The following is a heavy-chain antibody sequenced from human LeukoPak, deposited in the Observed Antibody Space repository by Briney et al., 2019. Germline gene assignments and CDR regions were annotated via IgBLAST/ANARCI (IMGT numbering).Heavy chain of an antibody. V-gene: IGHV3-30*18. J-gene: IGHJ5*02. D-gene: IGHD3-10*02. CDR2: ISYDGSNK. Sequence: GRSLRLSCAASGFTFSSYVMHWVRQAPGKGLEWVAVISYDGSNKYYADSVKGRFTISRDNSKNTLYLQMNNLRAEDTAVYYCAKDRAVFAGFDPWGQGTLVTVSS. CDR1: GFTFSSYV. CDR3: AKDRAVFAGFDP.